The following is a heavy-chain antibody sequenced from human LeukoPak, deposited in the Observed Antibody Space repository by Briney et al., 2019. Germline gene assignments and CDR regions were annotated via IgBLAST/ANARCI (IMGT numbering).Heavy chain of an antibody. J-gene: IGHJ1*01. D-gene: IGHD6-13*01. Sequence: GGSLRLSCAASGFTFSSYSMNWVRQAPGKGLEWVSVIYSGGSTYYADSVKGRFTISRDNSKNTLYLQMNSLRAEDTAVYYCARVGGSSWSLYFQHWGQGTLVTVSS. V-gene: IGHV3-66*01. CDR1: GFTFSSYS. CDR2: IYSGGST. CDR3: ARVGGSSWSLYFQH.